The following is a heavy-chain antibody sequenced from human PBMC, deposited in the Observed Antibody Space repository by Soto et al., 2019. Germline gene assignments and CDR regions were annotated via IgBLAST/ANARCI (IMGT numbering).Heavy chain of an antibody. Sequence: QVQLQESGPGLVKPSQTLSLTCTVSGGSISSGDYYWSWIRQPPGKGLEWIGYIYYSGSTYYNPSLKSRVTISVDTSKNQFSLKLSSVTAADTAVYYCARGGLRYFDWLHAKGGDYYYGMDVWGQGTTVTVSS. V-gene: IGHV4-30-4*01. CDR3: ARGGLRYFDWLHAKGGDYYYGMDV. J-gene: IGHJ6*02. CDR1: GGSISSGDYY. CDR2: IYYSGST. D-gene: IGHD3-9*01.